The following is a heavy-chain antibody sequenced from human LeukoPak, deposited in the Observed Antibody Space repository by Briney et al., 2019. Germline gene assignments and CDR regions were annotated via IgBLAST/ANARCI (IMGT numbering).Heavy chain of an antibody. V-gene: IGHV1-8*01. D-gene: IGHD3-16*01. CDR1: GYTFTSYD. CDR3: SRVPRDYSRLGY. CDR2: MNPNSGNT. Sequence: ASVKVSCKASGYTFTSYDINWVRQATGQGPEWMGWMNPNSGNTGYAQKFQGRVTMTRNTSISTAYMELSSLRSEDTAVYYCSRVPRDYSRLGYWGQGTLVTVSS. J-gene: IGHJ4*02.